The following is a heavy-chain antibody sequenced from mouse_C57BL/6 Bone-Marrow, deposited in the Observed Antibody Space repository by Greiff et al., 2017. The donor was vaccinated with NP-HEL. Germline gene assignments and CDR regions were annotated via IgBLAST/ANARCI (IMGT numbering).Heavy chain of an antibody. D-gene: IGHD2-2*01. Sequence: EVKLEESGAELVRPGSSVKMSCKTSGYTFTSYGINWVKQRPGQGLEWIGYIYIGNGYTEYNEKFKGKATLTADKSSSTAYMELRSLTSEDSAVYFCARRYGYEGYWGQGTTLTVSS. CDR1: GYTFTSYG. J-gene: IGHJ2*01. V-gene: IGHV1-58*01. CDR2: IYIGNGYT. CDR3: ARRYGYEGY.